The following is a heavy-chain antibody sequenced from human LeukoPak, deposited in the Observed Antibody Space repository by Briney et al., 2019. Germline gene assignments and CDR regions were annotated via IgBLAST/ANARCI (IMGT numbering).Heavy chain of an antibody. CDR2: INSSGGRT. CDR3: AKDFYGSGSYYNF. Sequence: GSLRLSCAASGFTFSSYAMSWVRQAPGKGLEWVSSINSSGGRTYYADSVKGRFTISRDNSKNTLYLQMNSLRAEDTAVYYCAKDFYGSGSYYNFWGQGTLVTVSS. J-gene: IGHJ4*02. V-gene: IGHV3-23*01. D-gene: IGHD3-10*01. CDR1: GFTFSSYA.